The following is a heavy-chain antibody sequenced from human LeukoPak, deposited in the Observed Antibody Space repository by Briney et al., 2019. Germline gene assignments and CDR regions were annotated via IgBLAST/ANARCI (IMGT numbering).Heavy chain of an antibody. J-gene: IGHJ6*03. V-gene: IGHV3-30*02. Sequence: GGSLRLSCAASGFTFTSYGMHWVRQAPGKGLEWVAFIWYDGSNIHYADSVKGRFSVSRDNSKLYLQMNSLGLEDMAVYYCAKDLQQWLVSPYYYYMDVWGKGTTVTVSS. D-gene: IGHD6-19*01. CDR1: GFTFTSYG. CDR2: IWYDGSNI. CDR3: AKDLQQWLVSPYYYYMDV.